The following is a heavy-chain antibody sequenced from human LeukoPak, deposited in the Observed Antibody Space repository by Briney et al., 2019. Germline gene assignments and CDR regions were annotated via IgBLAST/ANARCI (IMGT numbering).Heavy chain of an antibody. Sequence: PSETLSLTCAVSGGSVSSTNSWSWVRQSPGKGLEWIGEIYHSGSANYNPSLRSRVTMSLDKSKNQFSLKLRAVTVADTAVYYCARRSTVAWAFDIWGQGTMVTVSS. V-gene: IGHV4-4*02. D-gene: IGHD4-23*01. CDR1: GGSVSSTNS. CDR2: IYHSGSA. J-gene: IGHJ3*02. CDR3: ARRSTVAWAFDI.